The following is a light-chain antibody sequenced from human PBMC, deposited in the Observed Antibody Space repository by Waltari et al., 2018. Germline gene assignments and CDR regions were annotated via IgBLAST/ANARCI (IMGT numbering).Light chain of an antibody. V-gene: IGKV3-20*01. CDR2: GAS. CDR3: QQYGSSPRT. Sequence: IVLTHSPGTLPFSPGESAPLPCRASHSVSSSYLAWYQQKPGQAPRLLIYGASNRATGIPDRFSGSGSGTDFTLTISRLEPEDFAMYYCQQYGSSPRTFGGGTKVEIK. J-gene: IGKJ4*01. CDR1: HSVSSSY.